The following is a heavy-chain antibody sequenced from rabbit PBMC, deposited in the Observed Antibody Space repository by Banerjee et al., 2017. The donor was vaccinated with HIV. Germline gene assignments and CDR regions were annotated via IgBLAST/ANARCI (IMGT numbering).Heavy chain of an antibody. CDR2: INTSSGNT. Sequence: QEQLEESGGGLVQPEGSLTLTCTASGFSFSNKYVMCWVRQAPGKGLEWIACINTSSGNTVYATWAKGRFTISKTSWTTVTLQMTSLTAADTATYFCARRADYAGGGNFNLWGQGTLVTDS. D-gene: IGHD4-2*01. J-gene: IGHJ4*01. CDR1: GFSFSNKYV. CDR3: ARRADYAGGGNFNL. V-gene: IGHV1S45*01.